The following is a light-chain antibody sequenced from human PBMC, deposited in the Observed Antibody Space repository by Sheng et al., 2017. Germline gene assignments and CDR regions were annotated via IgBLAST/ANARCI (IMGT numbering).Light chain of an antibody. CDR3: SSYYKQRTLNV. CDR1: SSDVGGYNS. J-gene: IGLJ1*01. CDR2: DVS. V-gene: IGLV2-14*03. Sequence: QSALTQPASVSGSPGQSITISCTGTSSDVGGYNSVSWYQQHPDKAPKFIIYDVSHRPSGVSTRFSGSKSGITASLTISGLQAEDEADYYCSSYYKQRTLNVFGTGTKVTVL.